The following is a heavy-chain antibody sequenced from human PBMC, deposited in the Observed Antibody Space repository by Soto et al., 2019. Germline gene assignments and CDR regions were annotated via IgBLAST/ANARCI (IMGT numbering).Heavy chain of an antibody. D-gene: IGHD3-16*01. V-gene: IGHV4-59*01. CDR1: GGSISSYY. Sequence: SETLSLTCTVSGGSISSYYWSWIRQPPGKGLEWIGYIYYSGSTNYNPSLKSRVTISVDTSKNQFSLKLSSVTAADTAVYYCVRGSGIIPNWFDPWGQGTLVPVSS. CDR2: IYYSGST. J-gene: IGHJ5*02. CDR3: VRGSGIIPNWFDP.